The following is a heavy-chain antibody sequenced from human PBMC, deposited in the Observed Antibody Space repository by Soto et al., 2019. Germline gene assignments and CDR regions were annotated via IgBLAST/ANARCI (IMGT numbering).Heavy chain of an antibody. V-gene: IGHV4-59*08. CDR1: GGSISGHY. CDR3: ARGPNYDLICNYYYVDV. Sequence: QVQLQESGPGLVKPSETLSLTCSVSGGSISGHYWSWVRQTPGKGLEWIGYIYYSGSTNYNPSLNSRVTLAVYTSKHQFSLRLTSVTAAETAVYYCARGPNYDLICNYYYVDVWAKGTTVTVSS. J-gene: IGHJ6*03. D-gene: IGHD3-16*01. CDR2: IYYSGST.